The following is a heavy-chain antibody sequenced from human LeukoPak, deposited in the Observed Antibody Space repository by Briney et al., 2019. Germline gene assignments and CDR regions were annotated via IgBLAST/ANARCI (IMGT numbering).Heavy chain of an antibody. CDR1: GFTVSSNY. Sequence: GGSLRLSCAASGFTVSSNYMSWVRQAPGKGLEWVSVIYSGGSTYYADSVKGRFTISRHNSKNTLYLQMNSLRAEDTAVYYCAREDAGGTYSFDYRGQGTLVTVSS. V-gene: IGHV3-53*04. CDR2: IYSGGST. CDR3: AREDAGGTYSFDY. D-gene: IGHD1-26*01. J-gene: IGHJ4*02.